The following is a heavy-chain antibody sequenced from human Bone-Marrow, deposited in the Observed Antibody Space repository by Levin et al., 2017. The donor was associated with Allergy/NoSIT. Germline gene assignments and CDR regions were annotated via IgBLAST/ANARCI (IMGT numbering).Heavy chain of an antibody. Sequence: GESLKISCAASGFTFSSYAMSWVRQAPGKGLEWVSAISGSGGSTYYADSVKGRFTISRDNSKNTLYLQMNSLRAEDTAVYYCAKALAAAGTRSLDYWGQGTLVTVSS. D-gene: IGHD6-13*01. CDR2: ISGSGGST. V-gene: IGHV3-23*01. CDR3: AKALAAAGTRSLDY. CDR1: GFTFSSYA. J-gene: IGHJ4*02.